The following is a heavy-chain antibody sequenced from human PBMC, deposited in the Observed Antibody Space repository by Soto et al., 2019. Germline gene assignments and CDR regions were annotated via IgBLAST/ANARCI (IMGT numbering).Heavy chain of an antibody. J-gene: IGHJ4*02. CDR2: IIPISGTA. V-gene: IGHV1-69*19. CDR3: ARDGGRHSGGIDY. CDR1: GVTFSSYS. Sequence: QVQLVQSGAEVKKPGSSVKVSCKASGVTFSSYSINWVRQAPGQGLEWMGEIIPISGTANYVQKFKGRVTITADESTSTAYMEPSSLRSEDTAVYYWARDGGRHSGGIDYWGQGTLVTVSS. D-gene: IGHD1-26*01.